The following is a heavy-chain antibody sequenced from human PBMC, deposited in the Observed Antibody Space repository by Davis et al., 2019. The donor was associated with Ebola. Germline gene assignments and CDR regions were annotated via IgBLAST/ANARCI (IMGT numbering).Heavy chain of an antibody. V-gene: IGHV4-4*02. CDR1: GDSITSNNW. CDR3: ARQEADYYYYYGMDV. D-gene: IGHD6-13*01. J-gene: IGHJ6*04. CDR2: LHHSGST. Sequence: SETLSLTCAVSGDSITSNNWWIWVRQPPGKGLEWIGELHHSGSTNYSPSLKSRVTISVDTSKNQFSLKLSSVTAADTAVYYCARQEADYYYYYGMDVWGKGTTVTVSS.